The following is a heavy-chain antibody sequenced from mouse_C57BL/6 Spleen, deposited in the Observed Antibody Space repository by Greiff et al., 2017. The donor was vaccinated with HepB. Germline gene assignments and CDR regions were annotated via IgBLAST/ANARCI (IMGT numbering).Heavy chain of an antibody. CDR3: ARFNYGNAMDY. J-gene: IGHJ4*01. CDR1: GFTFSDYG. D-gene: IGHD1-1*01. V-gene: IGHV5-17*01. CDR2: ISSGSSTI. Sequence: EVMLVESGGGLVKPGGSLKLSCAASGFTFSDYGMHWVRQAPETGLEWVAYISSGSSTIYYADTVKGRFTISRDNAKNTLFRQMTSLRSEDTAMYYCARFNYGNAMDYWGQGTSVTVSS.